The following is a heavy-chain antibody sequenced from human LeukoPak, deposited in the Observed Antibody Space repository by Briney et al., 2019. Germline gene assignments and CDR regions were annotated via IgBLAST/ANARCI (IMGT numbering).Heavy chain of an antibody. CDR1: GFTFSTYG. J-gene: IGHJ6*03. Sequence: GGSLRLSCAASGFTFSTYGMNWVRQAPGKGLEWVSAISGSGGSTYYADSVRGRFTISRDNSKNTLGLQMNSLRAEDTATYYCARGMIHSHYYMDVWGKGTTVTVSS. D-gene: IGHD2-15*01. V-gene: IGHV3-23*01. CDR3: ARGMIHSHYYMDV. CDR2: ISGSGGST.